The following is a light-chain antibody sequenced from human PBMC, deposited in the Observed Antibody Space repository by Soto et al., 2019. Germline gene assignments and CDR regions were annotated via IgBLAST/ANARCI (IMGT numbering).Light chain of an antibody. CDR2: GSS. Sequence: EVVLTQSPGTLSLSPGERATLSCRASQSVSNNYLAWYQQKPGQSPKLLILGSSDRATGIPDRFSGSGSGTDFTLTISSLEPEDFAVYYCQQYGSSPPYTFGQGTILEIK. V-gene: IGKV3-20*01. CDR3: QQYGSSPPYT. J-gene: IGKJ2*01. CDR1: QSVSNNY.